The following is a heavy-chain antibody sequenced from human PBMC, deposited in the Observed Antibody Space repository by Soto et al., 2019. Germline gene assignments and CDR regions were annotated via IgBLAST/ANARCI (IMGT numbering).Heavy chain of an antibody. CDR3: AKDIVAVAGMFDF. CDR1: GFTFSNYA. J-gene: IGHJ4*01. V-gene: IGHV3-23*01. Sequence: GGSLRLSCAAPGFTFSNYAMSWVRQAPGKGLEWVSAISGSGSDTYYADSVKGRFTISRDNSKNTLFLQMSSLRAEDTAVYYCAKDIVAVAGMFDFWGQGTLVTVSS. D-gene: IGHD6-19*01. CDR2: ISGSGSDT.